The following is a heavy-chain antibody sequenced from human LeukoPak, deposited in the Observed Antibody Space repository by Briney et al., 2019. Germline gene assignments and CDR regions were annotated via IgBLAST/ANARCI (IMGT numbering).Heavy chain of an antibody. D-gene: IGHD3-3*01. J-gene: IGHJ5*02. CDR2: INPNSGGT. Sequence: ASVKVSCKASGYTFTGYYMHWVRQAPGQGLVWIASINPNSGGTNYAQKFQGRVTMTRDTSISTAYMELSRLRSDDTAVYYCARDRAYYDFWTPGFDPWGQGTLVTVSS. CDR1: GYTFTGYY. V-gene: IGHV1-2*02. CDR3: ARDRAYYDFWTPGFDP.